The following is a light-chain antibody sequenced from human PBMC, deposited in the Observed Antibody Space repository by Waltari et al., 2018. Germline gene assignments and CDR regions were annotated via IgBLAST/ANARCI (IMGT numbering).Light chain of an antibody. V-gene: IGKV3-15*01. Sequence: VMTQSPAILSVSPGDSVTLSCRASQSLTSNLAWHQQKPGQPPRLLIFGASTRATGVSDRFSGSGTTTQFSLTISSLQPEDFAIYFCQQYNRCPSTFGQGTKLDIK. CDR1: QSLTSN. CDR2: GAS. CDR3: QQYNRCPST. J-gene: IGKJ2*01.